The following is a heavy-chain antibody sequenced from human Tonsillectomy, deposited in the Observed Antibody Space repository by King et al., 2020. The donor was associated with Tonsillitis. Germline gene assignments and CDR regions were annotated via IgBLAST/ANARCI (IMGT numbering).Heavy chain of an antibody. CDR3: ARAGRTYYYDSSGFDY. CDR2: SNHSGST. D-gene: IGHD3-22*01. Sequence: QVQLQQWGAGLLKPSETLSLTCAVYGGFFSGYYWSWIRQPPGKGLEWFGESNHSGSTNYKPSLKSRITLSVDTSKNQFSLKLSSVTAADMAVYYCARAGRTYYYDSSGFDYWGQGTLVTVSS. J-gene: IGHJ4*02. CDR1: GGFFSGYY. V-gene: IGHV4-34*01.